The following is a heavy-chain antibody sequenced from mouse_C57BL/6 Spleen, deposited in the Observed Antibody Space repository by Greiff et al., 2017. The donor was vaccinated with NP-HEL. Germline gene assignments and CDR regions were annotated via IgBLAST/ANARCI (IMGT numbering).Heavy chain of an antibody. Sequence: VQLQQPGAELVKPGASVKLSCKASGSTFTSYWMHWVKQRPGQGLEWIGMIHPNSGSTNYNEKFKSKATLTVDKSSSTAYMQLSSLTSEDSAVYYCAKKGGWDEGYAMDYWGQGTSVTVSS. V-gene: IGHV1-64*01. CDR1: GSTFTSYW. J-gene: IGHJ4*01. CDR3: AKKGGWDEGYAMDY. D-gene: IGHD4-1*01. CDR2: IHPNSGST.